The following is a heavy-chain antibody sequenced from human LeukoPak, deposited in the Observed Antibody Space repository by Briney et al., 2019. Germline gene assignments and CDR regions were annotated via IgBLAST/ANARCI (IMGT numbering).Heavy chain of an antibody. CDR1: GYTFTSYG. V-gene: IGHV1-18*01. CDR2: ISAYNGNT. Sequence: ASVKVSCKASGYTFTSYGISWVRQAPGQGLEWMGWISAYNGNTNYAQKLQGRVTITTDTSTSTAYMELRSLRSDDTAVYYCARDTWGGYDILTGYSGGYAFDIWGQGTMVTVSS. CDR3: ARDTWGGYDILTGYSGGYAFDI. D-gene: IGHD3-9*01. J-gene: IGHJ3*02.